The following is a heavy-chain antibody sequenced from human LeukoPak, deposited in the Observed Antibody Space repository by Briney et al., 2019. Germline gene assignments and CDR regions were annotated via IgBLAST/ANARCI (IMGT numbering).Heavy chain of an antibody. Sequence: ASVTVSCKASGCTFTTYYMYWVRQAPGQGLEWMGTINPGGGGTRYSQKFQGRVTMTRDTSTSTVYMQLSSLKSEDTALYYCACGDYGGNPPAYWGQGTLVTVSS. J-gene: IGHJ4*02. D-gene: IGHD4-23*01. CDR3: ACGDYGGNPPAY. CDR2: INPGGGGT. CDR1: GCTFTTYY. V-gene: IGHV1-46*01.